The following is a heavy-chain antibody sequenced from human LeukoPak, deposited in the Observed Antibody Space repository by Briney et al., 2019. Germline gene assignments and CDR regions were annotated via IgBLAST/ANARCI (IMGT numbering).Heavy chain of an antibody. J-gene: IGHJ4*02. Sequence: GGSLRLSCAASGFTFINYFMHWVRQAPGKGLVWVSRISSDGISTTYADSVMGRFTISRDNAKNTLYLQMNSLRAEDTAVYYSNREHHDPHYWGRETLDTVSS. CDR3: NREHHDPHY. V-gene: IGHV3-74*01. CDR1: GFTFINYF. CDR2: ISSDGIST. D-gene: IGHD1-26*01.